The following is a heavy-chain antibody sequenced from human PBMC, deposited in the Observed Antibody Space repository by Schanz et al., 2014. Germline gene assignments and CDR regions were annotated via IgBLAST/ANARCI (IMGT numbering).Heavy chain of an antibody. Sequence: QVQLVQSGADVKKPGASVKVSCKASGNTLSAYYIHWIRQAPGQGLEWMGWIDPNSTNYAQKFQGRVTMTRDTSISTVYMELTRLTFDDTAIYYCARDSDVSKYNLFDSWGQGTLVTVSS. J-gene: IGHJ5*01. CDR3: ARDSDVSKYNLFDS. V-gene: IGHV1-2*02. CDR1: GNTLSAYY. CDR2: IDPNST.